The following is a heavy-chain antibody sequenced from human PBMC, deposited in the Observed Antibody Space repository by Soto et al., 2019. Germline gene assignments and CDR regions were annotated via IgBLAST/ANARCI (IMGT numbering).Heavy chain of an antibody. V-gene: IGHV3-43*02. J-gene: IGHJ4*02. CDR1: GFTFDDYA. Sequence: GGSLRLSCAASGFTFDDYAMHWVRQAPGKGLEWVSLISGDGGSTYYADSVKGRFTISRDNSKNSLYLQMNSLRTEDTALYCCAKGSGLDSSSGPFDYWGQGTLVTVSS. CDR2: ISGDGGST. D-gene: IGHD6-13*01. CDR3: AKGSGLDSSSGPFDY.